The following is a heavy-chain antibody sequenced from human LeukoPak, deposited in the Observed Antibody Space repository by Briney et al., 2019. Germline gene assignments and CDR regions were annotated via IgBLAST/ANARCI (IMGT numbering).Heavy chain of an antibody. CDR2: IYYSGST. D-gene: IGHD6-13*01. V-gene: IGHV4-59*01. Sequence: SETLSLTCSVSGSSISTYYWSWIRQPPGKGLEWIGNIYYSGSTNYNPSLRSRVTISVDTSKNQFSLKLTSVTAADTAVYYCARDVLMAAAGTDYYFNYYGMDVWGQGTTVTVSS. J-gene: IGHJ6*02. CDR3: ARDVLMAAAGTDYYFNYYGMDV. CDR1: GSSISTYY.